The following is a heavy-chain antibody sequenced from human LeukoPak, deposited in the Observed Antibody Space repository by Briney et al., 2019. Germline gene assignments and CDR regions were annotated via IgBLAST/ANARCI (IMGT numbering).Heavy chain of an antibody. V-gene: IGHV1-18*01. D-gene: IGHD3-22*01. CDR3: ARDLGPDYYDSSGPDY. CDR1: GYTFTSYG. CDR2: ISAYNGNT. J-gene: IGHJ4*02. Sequence: ASVKVSCKASGYTFTSYGISWVRQAPGQGLEWMGWISAYNGNTNYAQKLQGRVTMTTDTSTSTAYMELRSLGSDDTAVYYCARDLGPDYYDSSGPDYWGQGTLVTVSS.